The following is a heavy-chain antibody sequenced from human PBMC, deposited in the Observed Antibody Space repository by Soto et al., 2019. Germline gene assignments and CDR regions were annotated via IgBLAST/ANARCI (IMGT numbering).Heavy chain of an antibody. CDR3: AKDSSGWYGKSPFAY. D-gene: IGHD6-19*01. V-gene: IGHV3-23*01. CDR1: GFTFRIYA. CDR2: ISGSGGST. J-gene: IGHJ4*02. Sequence: PAGSLTLSCAASGFTFRIYAMSWVLQAPGKGLEWVSAISGSGGSTYYADSVKGRFTISRDNSKNTLYLQMNSLRAEDTAVYYCAKDSSGWYGKSPFAYWGQGTLVTVSS.